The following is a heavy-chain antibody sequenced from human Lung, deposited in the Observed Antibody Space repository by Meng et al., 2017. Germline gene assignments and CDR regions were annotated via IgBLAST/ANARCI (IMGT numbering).Heavy chain of an antibody. CDR3: ARGPTTMAHDFDY. D-gene: IGHD4-11*01. V-gene: IGHV4-34*01. J-gene: IGHJ4*02. Sequence: QGQLRQWGAGLLMPSGTLSLTCVVSGGSFSDYYWSWIRQPPGKGLEWIGEINHSGSTNYNPSLESRATISVDTSQNNLSLKLSSVTAADSAVYYCARGPTTMAHDFDYWGQGTLVTVSS. CDR1: GGSFSDYY. CDR2: INHSGST.